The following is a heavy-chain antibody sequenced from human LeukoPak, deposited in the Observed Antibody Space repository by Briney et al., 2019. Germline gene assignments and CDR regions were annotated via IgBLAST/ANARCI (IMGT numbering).Heavy chain of an antibody. CDR2: ISSRGGII. D-gene: IGHD6-6*01. Sequence: VGSLRLSCAASGFASSRFEMNRVPESPGKEVEGVAYISSRGGIIYYADSVKGRFTISRDNAKNSLYLQMTRLRAEYTAVYYCARDGRFDYSSSSYLDYWGQGTLVTVSS. V-gene: IGHV3-48*03. CDR3: ARDGRFDYSSSSYLDY. CDR1: GFASSRFE. J-gene: IGHJ4*02.